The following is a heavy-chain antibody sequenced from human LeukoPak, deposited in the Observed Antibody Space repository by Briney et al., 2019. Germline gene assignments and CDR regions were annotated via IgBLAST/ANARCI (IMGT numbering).Heavy chain of an antibody. Sequence: ASVKVSCKASGYTFTGYYMHWVRQAPGQGLEWMGWINPNSGNTGYAQKFQGRVTITRNTSISTAYMELSSLRSEDTAVYYCARGFRLGWFDPWGQGTLVTVSS. CDR3: ARGFRLGWFDP. CDR2: INPNSGNT. V-gene: IGHV1-8*03. D-gene: IGHD4-11*01. J-gene: IGHJ5*02. CDR1: GYTFTGYY.